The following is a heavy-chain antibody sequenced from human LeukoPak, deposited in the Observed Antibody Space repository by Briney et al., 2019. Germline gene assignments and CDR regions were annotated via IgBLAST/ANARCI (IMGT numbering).Heavy chain of an antibody. CDR1: GFTFSSYS. Sequence: GGSLRLSCAASGFTFSSYSMNWVRQAPGKGLEWVSSISSSSSYIYYADSVKGRFTISRDNAKNSLYLQMNSLRAEDTAVYDCAAMVRGVIIPLDAFDIWGQGTMVTVSS. J-gene: IGHJ3*02. CDR3: AAMVRGVIIPLDAFDI. D-gene: IGHD3-10*01. CDR2: ISSSSSYI. V-gene: IGHV3-21*01.